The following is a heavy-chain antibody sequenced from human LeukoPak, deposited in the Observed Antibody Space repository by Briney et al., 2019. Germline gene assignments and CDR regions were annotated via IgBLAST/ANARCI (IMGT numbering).Heavy chain of an antibody. V-gene: IGHV1-69*01. CDR2: IIPIFGTA. J-gene: IGHJ4*02. CDR1: GGTFSSYA. Sequence: GSSVKVSCKASGGTFSSYAISWVRQAPGQGLEWMGGIIPIFGTAHYAQKFQGRVTITADESTSTAYMELSSLRSEDTAVYYCARDALHSRPFDYWGQGTLVTVSS. CDR3: ARDALHSRPFDY.